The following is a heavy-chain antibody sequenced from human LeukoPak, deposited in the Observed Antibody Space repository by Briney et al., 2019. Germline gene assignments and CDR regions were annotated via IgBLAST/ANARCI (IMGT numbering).Heavy chain of an antibody. D-gene: IGHD2-21*01. CDR1: GGTFSSYA. J-gene: IGHJ4*02. CDR3: ARAGYCGGDCYSDY. CDR2: IIPIFGTA. Sequence: SVKVSCKASGGTFSSYAVSWVRQAPGQGLEWMGGIIPIFGTANYAQKFQGRVTITADDSTSTAYMELSSLRSEDTAVYYCARAGYCGGDCYSDYWGQGTLVTVSS. V-gene: IGHV1-69*13.